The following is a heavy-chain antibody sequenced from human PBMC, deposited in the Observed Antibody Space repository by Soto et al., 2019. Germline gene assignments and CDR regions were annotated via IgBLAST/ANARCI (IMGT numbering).Heavy chain of an antibody. CDR2: IYWDDDK. CDR1: GFSLSTSGVG. D-gene: IGHD2-21*02. CDR3: AHSGGDHLPPSP. J-gene: IGHJ5*02. V-gene: IGHV2-5*02. Sequence: QITLKESGPTLVKPTQTLTLTCTFSGFSLSTSGVGVGWIRQPPGKALEWLALIYWDDDKRHSPSLKSRLTISKVXSKNQVVLTMTNMDPVDTATYYCAHSGGDHLPPSPWGQGTLVTVSS.